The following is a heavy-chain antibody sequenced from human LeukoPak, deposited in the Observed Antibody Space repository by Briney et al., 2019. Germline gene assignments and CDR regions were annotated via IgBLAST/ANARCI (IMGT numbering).Heavy chain of an antibody. CDR1: GGTFSSYA. V-gene: IGHV1-18*01. D-gene: IGHD3-10*01. CDR2: ISAYNGNT. J-gene: IGHJ4*02. CDR3: ARDAFLVRDLFDY. Sequence: ASVKVSCKAPGGTFSSYAISWVRQAPGQGLEWMGWISAYNGNTNYAQKLQGRVTMTTDTSTSTAYMELRSLRSDDTAVYYCARDAFLVRDLFDYWGQGTQVTVSS.